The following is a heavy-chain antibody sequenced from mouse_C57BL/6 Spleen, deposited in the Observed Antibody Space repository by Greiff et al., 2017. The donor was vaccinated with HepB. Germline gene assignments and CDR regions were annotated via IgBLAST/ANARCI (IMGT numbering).Heavy chain of an antibody. D-gene: IGHD1-1*01. CDR2: INPSSGYT. V-gene: IGHV1-7*01. CDR1: GYTFTSYW. J-gene: IGHJ2*01. Sequence: QVQLKQSGAELAKPGASVKLSCKASGYTFTSYWMHWVKQRPGQGLEWIGNINPSSGYTKYNQKFKDKATLTADKSTSTAYMQLSSLTYEDTAVYYCARSVITTVVATGYYFDYWGQGTTLTVSS. CDR3: ARSVITTVVATGYYFDY.